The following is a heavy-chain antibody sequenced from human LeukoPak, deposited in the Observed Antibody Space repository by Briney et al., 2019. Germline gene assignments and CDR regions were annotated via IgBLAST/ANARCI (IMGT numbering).Heavy chain of an antibody. V-gene: IGHV4-34*01. CDR3: ASYYSNLGVDY. Sequence: SETLSLTCAVYGGSFSGYYWSWIRQPPGKGLEWIGEINHSGSTNYNPSLKSRVTISVDTSKNQFPLKLSSVTAADTAVYYCASYYSNLGVDYWGQGTLVTVSS. J-gene: IGHJ4*02. CDR2: INHSGST. CDR1: GGSFSGYY. D-gene: IGHD4-11*01.